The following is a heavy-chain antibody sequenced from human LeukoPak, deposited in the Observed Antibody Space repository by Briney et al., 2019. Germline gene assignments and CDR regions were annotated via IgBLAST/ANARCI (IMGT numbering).Heavy chain of an antibody. CDR1: GFTFSSYA. Sequence: GGSLRLSCAASGFTFSSYAMNWVRQAPGKGLEWVSYISSSSTTIYYADSVKGRFTISRDNAKNSLYLQMNSLRAEDTAVYYCARDRAAIVYWGRGTLVTVSS. V-gene: IGHV3-48*01. D-gene: IGHD2-15*01. J-gene: IGHJ4*02. CDR2: ISSSSTTI. CDR3: ARDRAAIVY.